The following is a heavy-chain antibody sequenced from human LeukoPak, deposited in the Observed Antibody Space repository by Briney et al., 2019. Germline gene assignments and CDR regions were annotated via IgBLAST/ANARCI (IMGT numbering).Heavy chain of an antibody. V-gene: IGHV3-21*04. CDR2: ISSSSYI. CDR3: AKCSHYYDILTGYYNGAFDI. Sequence: PGGSLRLSCAASGFTFSSYSMNWVRQAPGKGLEWVSSISSSSYIYYADSVKGRFTISRDNSKNTLYLQMNSLRAEDTAVYYCAKCSHYYDILTGYYNGAFDIWGQGTMVTVSS. D-gene: IGHD3-9*01. CDR1: GFTFSSYS. J-gene: IGHJ3*02.